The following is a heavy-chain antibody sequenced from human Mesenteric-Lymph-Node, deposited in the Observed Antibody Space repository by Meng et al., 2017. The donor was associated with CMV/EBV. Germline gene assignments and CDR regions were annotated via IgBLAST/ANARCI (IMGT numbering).Heavy chain of an antibody. D-gene: IGHD3-3*01. CDR1: GYTFTSYG. J-gene: IGHJ6*02. CDR2: ISAYNGNT. Sequence: ASVKVSCQASGYTFTSYGISWVRQAPGQGLEWMGWISAYNGNTNYAQKLQGRVTMTTDTSTSTAYMELRSLRSDDTAVYYCARGDDFWSGYYVGMDVWGQGTTVTVSS. V-gene: IGHV1-18*01. CDR3: ARGDDFWSGYYVGMDV.